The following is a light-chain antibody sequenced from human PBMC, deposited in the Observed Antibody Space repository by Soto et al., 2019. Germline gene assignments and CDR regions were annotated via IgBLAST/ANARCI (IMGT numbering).Light chain of an antibody. V-gene: IGKV3-20*01. CDR1: QSVSSSY. Sequence: EIVLTQSPGTLSLSPGERATLSCRASQSVSSSYLAWYQQKPGQAPRLLIYGASSWATSIPDRFSGSGSGTDFTRTISRLETEGFAVYYCQQYGSAMYTFGQGAKLEIK. CDR2: GAS. J-gene: IGKJ2*01. CDR3: QQYGSAMYT.